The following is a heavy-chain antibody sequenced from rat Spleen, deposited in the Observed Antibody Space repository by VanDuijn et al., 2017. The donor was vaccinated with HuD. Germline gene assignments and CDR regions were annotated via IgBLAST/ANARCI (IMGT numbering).Heavy chain of an antibody. D-gene: IGHD1-1*01. CDR3: AREGLISTVVTGFDY. Sequence: QVQLKETGPDLVQLTQTLSITCTVSGFSLTTYNVHWVRQPPGKGLEWMGAMWKGGGTDYNSAFKSRLSISRDTSKSQVFLKMNSLQTEDTAKYFCAREGLISTVVTGFDYWGQGVMVTVSS. CDR1: GFSLTTYN. J-gene: IGHJ2*01. V-gene: IGHV2-64*01. CDR2: MWKGGGT.